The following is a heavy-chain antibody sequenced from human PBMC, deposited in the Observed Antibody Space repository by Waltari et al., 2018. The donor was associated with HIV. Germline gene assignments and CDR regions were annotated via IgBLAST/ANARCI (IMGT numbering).Heavy chain of an antibody. Sequence: QVQLQESGPGLVKPSQTLSLTCTVSGGSISSGSYYWSWIRQPAGKGLEWIGRIYTSGSTNYNPSLKSRVTISVDTSKNQFSLKLSSVTAADTAVYYCAGHCSGGSCYPPRGYYFDYWGQGTLVTVSS. D-gene: IGHD2-15*01. V-gene: IGHV4-61*02. CDR1: GGSISSGSYY. CDR2: IYTSGST. CDR3: AGHCSGGSCYPPRGYYFDY. J-gene: IGHJ4*02.